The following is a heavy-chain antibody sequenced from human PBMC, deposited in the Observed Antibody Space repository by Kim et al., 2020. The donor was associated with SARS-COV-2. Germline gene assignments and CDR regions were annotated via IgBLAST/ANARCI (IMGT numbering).Heavy chain of an antibody. D-gene: IGHD3-10*01. CDR3: TKDGSGTYDNLDY. J-gene: IGHJ4*02. V-gene: IGHV3-23*01. Sequence: YADSVKGRFTISTDNFKNTLYLQMNSLRAEDTAVYYCTKDGSGTYDNLDYWGQGTLVIVSS.